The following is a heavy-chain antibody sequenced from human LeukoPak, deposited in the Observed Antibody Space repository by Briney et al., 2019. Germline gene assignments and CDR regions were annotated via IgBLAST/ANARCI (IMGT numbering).Heavy chain of an antibody. D-gene: IGHD3-22*01. V-gene: IGHV3-21*01. CDR3: ARQRITMIVVVRRGFDP. CDR1: GFTFSSYS. CDR2: ISSSSSYI. Sequence: AGGSLRLSCAASGFTFSSYSMNWVRQAPGKGLEWVSSISSSSSYIYYADSVKGRFTISRDNAKNSLYLQMNSLRAEDTAVYYCARQRITMIVVVRRGFDPWGQGTLVTVSS. J-gene: IGHJ5*02.